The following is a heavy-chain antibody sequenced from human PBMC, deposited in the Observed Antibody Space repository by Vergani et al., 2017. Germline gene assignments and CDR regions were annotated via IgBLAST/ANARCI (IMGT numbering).Heavy chain of an antibody. D-gene: IGHD3-22*01. V-gene: IGHV1-69*01. CDR1: GGTFSSYA. CDR2: IIPIFGTA. J-gene: IGHJ6*02. Sequence: QVQLVQSGAEVKKPGSSVKVSCKASGGTFSSYAISWVRQAPGQGLEWMGGIIPIFGTANYAQKFQGRVTITADESTSTAYMELSSLRSEDTAVYYCARGTGYYESSGRRYYYYYGMDVWGQGTTVTVSS. CDR3: ARGTGYYESSGRRYYYYYGMDV.